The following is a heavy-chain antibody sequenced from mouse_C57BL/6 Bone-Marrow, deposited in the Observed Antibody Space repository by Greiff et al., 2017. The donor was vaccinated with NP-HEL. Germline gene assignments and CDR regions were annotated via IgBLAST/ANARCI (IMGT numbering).Heavy chain of an antibody. Sequence: EVKLQQSGPELVKPGASVKISCKASGYTFTDYYMNWVKQSHGKSLEWIGDINPNNGGTSYNQKFKGKATLTVDKSSSTAYMELRSLTSEDSAVYYCARRGGRGYFDYWGQGTTLTVSS. D-gene: IGHD3-3*01. CDR2: INPNNGGT. CDR1: GYTFTDYY. CDR3: ARRGGRGYFDY. V-gene: IGHV1-26*01. J-gene: IGHJ2*01.